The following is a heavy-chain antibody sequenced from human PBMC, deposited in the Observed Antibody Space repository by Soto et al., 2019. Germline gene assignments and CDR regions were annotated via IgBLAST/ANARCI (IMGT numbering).Heavy chain of an antibody. D-gene: IGHD2-2*01. J-gene: IGHJ5*02. CDR3: ARDSKSDIVVVPAAMPNLYNWFDP. V-gene: IGHV1-69*04. Sequence: ASVKVSCKASGGTFSSYTISWVRQAPGQGLEWMGRIIPILGIANYAQKFQGRVTITADKSTSTAYMELSSLRSEDTAVYYCARDSKSDIVVVPAAMPNLYNWFDPWGQGTLVTVSS. CDR2: IIPILGIA. CDR1: GGTFSSYT.